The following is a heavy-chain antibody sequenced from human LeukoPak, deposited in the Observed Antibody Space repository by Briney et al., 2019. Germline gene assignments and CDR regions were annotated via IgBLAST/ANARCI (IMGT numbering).Heavy chain of an antibody. V-gene: IGHV4-30-4*08. CDR2: IYYSGST. Sequence: SQTLSLTCTVSGGSISSGDYYWSWIRQPPGKGLEWIGYIYYSGSTYYNPSLKSRVTISVDTSKNQFSLKLSSVTAADTAVYYCARGHRYYYDSSGYYYYFDYWGQGTLVTVSS. J-gene: IGHJ4*02. D-gene: IGHD3-22*01. CDR1: GGSISSGDYY. CDR3: ARGHRYYYDSSGYYYYFDY.